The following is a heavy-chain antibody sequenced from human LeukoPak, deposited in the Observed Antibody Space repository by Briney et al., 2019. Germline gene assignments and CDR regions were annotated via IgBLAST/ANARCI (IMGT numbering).Heavy chain of an antibody. J-gene: IGHJ6*04. Sequence: GGSLRLSCAASGFTFSNYEMNWVRQAPGKGLEWVSYIRSSGSSIYYADSVKGRFTISRDNAKNSLCLQMNSLRAEDTAVYYCAELGITMIGGVWGKGTTVTISS. CDR2: IRSSGSSI. V-gene: IGHV3-48*03. CDR1: GFTFSNYE. CDR3: AELGITMIGGV. D-gene: IGHD3-10*02.